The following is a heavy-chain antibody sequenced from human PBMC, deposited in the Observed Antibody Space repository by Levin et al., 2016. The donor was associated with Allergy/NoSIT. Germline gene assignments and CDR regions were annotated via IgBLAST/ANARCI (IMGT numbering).Heavy chain of an antibody. V-gene: IGHV3-48*01. Sequence: GESLKISCAASGFTFNRYSMNWVRQAPGKGLEWVAYISSSANTVNYADSVKGRFTFSRDNAKDSVYLQMDSLRAEDTAVYYCARDSSSGSGLDFWGQGTLVTVSS. CDR3: ARDSSSGSGLDF. D-gene: IGHD6-13*01. CDR2: ISSSANTV. J-gene: IGHJ4*02. CDR1: GFTFNRYS.